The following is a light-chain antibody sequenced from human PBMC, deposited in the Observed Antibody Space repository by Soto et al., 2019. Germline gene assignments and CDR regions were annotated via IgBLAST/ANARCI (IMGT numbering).Light chain of an antibody. CDR1: QDISSA. Sequence: AIQLTQSPSSLSASVGDRVTITCRATQDISSALAWFHQKPGEGPKLLIYDASRLESGVPSRFSCSGAGTDFTLTLSGLQPEDFATYYCQQFSSYPYTFGQGTELEI. J-gene: IGKJ2*01. CDR2: DAS. V-gene: IGKV1-13*02. CDR3: QQFSSYPYT.